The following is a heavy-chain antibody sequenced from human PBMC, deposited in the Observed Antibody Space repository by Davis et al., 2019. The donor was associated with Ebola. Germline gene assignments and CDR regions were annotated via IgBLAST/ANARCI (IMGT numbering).Heavy chain of an antibody. V-gene: IGHV3-30*18. J-gene: IGHJ6*02. CDR1: GFTFSSYG. D-gene: IGHD1-1*01. Sequence: PGGSLRLSCAASGFTFSSYGMHWVRQAPGKGLEWVAVISYDGSNKYYADSVKGRFTISRDNSKNTLYLQMNSLRAEDTAVYYCAKEGVRRRGPYYYYYGMDVWGQGTTVTVSS. CDR3: AKEGVRRRGPYYYYYGMDV. CDR2: ISYDGSNK.